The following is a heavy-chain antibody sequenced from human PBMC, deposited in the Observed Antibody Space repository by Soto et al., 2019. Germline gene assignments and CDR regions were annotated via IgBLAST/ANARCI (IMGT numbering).Heavy chain of an antibody. CDR1: GFTVSSKY. Sequence: PGGSLRLSCAASGFTVSSKYMSWVLQAPGKGLEWVSLIQSGGTTYYADSVKGRFTISRDSSENTLHLQMDSLRAEDTAVYYCARDDVLCDGGSCYGIAMDVWGKGTKVTVSS. D-gene: IGHD2-15*01. V-gene: IGHV3-66*01. CDR3: ARDDVLCDGGSCYGIAMDV. J-gene: IGHJ6*03. CDR2: IQSGGTT.